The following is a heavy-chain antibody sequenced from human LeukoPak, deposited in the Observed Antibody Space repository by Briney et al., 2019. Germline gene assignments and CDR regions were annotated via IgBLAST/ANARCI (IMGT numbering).Heavy chain of an antibody. CDR2: ISGSGDNT. Sequence: GGSLRLSCAASGFTFSSFAMSWVGQAPGKGLEWVSAISGSGDNTHYADSVKGRFTISRDNSKNTLYLQMNTLRAEDTAVYYCAKDTMFYDILTGYPHFDYWGQGTLVTVSS. V-gene: IGHV3-23*01. D-gene: IGHD3-9*01. J-gene: IGHJ4*02. CDR3: AKDTMFYDILTGYPHFDY. CDR1: GFTFSSFA.